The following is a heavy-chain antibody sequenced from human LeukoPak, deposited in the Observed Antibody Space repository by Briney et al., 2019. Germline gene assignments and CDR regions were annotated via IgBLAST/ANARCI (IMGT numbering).Heavy chain of an antibody. CDR2: IRSKAYGGTT. CDR1: GFTFSSYA. V-gene: IGHV3-49*04. Sequence: GGSLRLSCAASGFTFSSYAMIWVRQAPGKGLEWVGFIRSKAYGGTTEYAASVKGRFTISRDDSKSIPYLQMNSLKTEATAVYYCPRVFPAYSDFWSRYADYGMDVWGQGTTVTVSS. J-gene: IGHJ6*02. CDR3: PRVFPAYSDFWSRYADYGMDV. D-gene: IGHD3-3*01.